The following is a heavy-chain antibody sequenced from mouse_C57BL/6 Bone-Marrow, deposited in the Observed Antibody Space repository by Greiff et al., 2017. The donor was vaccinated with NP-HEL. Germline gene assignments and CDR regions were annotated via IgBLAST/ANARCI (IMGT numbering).Heavy chain of an antibody. CDR1: GYAFSSSW. D-gene: IGHD1-1*01. Sequence: VQGVESGPELVKPGASVKISCKASGYAFSSSWMNWVKQRPGKGLEWIGRIYPGDGDTNYNGKFKGKATLTADKSSSTAYMQLSSLTSEDSAVYFCARRDYGSSYWYFDVWGTGTTVTVSS. CDR2: IYPGDGDT. CDR3: ARRDYGSSYWYFDV. J-gene: IGHJ1*03. V-gene: IGHV1-82*01.